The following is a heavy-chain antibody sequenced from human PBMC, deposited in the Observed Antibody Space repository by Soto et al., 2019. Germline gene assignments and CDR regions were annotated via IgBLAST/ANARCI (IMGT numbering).Heavy chain of an antibody. CDR3: AREGYYDSSGYQYGMDV. D-gene: IGHD3-22*01. CDR1: GYTFTSYG. CDR2: ISAYNGNT. J-gene: IGHJ6*02. V-gene: IGHV1-18*01. Sequence: QVQLVQSGAEVKKPGASVKVSCKASGYTFTSYGISWVRQAPGQGLEWMGWISAYNGNTNYAQKLQGRVTMTTDTSTSTVYMELRRLRSVDTAVYYCAREGYYDSSGYQYGMDVWGQGTTVTVSS.